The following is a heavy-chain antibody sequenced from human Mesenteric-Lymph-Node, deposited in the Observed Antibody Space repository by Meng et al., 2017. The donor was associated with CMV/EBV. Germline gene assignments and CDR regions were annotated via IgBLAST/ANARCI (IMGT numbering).Heavy chain of an antibody. Sequence: GESLKISCAASGFTFSSYWMSWVRQAPGKGLEWVANIKQDGSEKYYVDSVEGRFTISRDNAQNSLYLQMNSLRAEDTAVYYCARDYGVFYWGQGTLVTVSS. V-gene: IGHV3-7*01. D-gene: IGHD3-10*01. CDR3: ARDYGVFY. J-gene: IGHJ4*02. CDR2: IKQDGSEK. CDR1: GFTFSSYW.